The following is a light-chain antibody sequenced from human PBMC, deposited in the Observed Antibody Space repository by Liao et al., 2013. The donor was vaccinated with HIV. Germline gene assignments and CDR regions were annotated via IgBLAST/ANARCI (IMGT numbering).Light chain of an antibody. CDR3: QVWDSNSDPPKV. CDR1: DIGSDT. J-gene: IGLJ3*02. CDR2: YNT. V-gene: IGLV3-21*04. Sequence: SYELTQPPSVSVAPGKTARITCGGHDIGSDTVHWLQQKPGQAPVLVLFYNTDRPSGIPERFSGSNSGNTATLTISRVEAGDEADYYCQVWDSNSDPPKVFGGGTKLTVL.